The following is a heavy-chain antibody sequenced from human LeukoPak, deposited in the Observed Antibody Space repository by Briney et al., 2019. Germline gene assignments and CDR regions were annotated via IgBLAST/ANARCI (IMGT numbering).Heavy chain of an antibody. V-gene: IGHV1-69*04. CDR1: GGTFSSYA. CDR3: ASAYYYDSSGYLNWFDP. CDR2: IIPIFGIA. J-gene: IGHJ5*02. D-gene: IGHD3-22*01. Sequence: ASVKASCKASGGTFSSYAISWVRQAPGQGLEWMGRIIPIFGIANYAQKFQGRVTITADKSTGTAYMELSSLRSEDTAVYYCASAYYYDSSGYLNWFDPWGQGTLVTVSS.